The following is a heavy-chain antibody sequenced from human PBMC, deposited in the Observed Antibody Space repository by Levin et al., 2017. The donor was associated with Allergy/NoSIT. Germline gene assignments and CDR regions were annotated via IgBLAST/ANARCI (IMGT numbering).Heavy chain of an antibody. CDR3: ANPLARYSSSWHDAFDI. D-gene: IGHD6-13*01. Sequence: SQTLSLTCSVSGGSISRSSYYWGWIRQPPGKGLEWIGSIYYRGSTHYNPSLKSRVTISVDTSKNQFSLKLTSVTATDTAVYYCANPLARYSSSWHDAFDIWGQGTMLTVSS. CDR1: GGSISRSSYY. J-gene: IGHJ3*02. CDR2: IYYRGST. V-gene: IGHV4-39*01.